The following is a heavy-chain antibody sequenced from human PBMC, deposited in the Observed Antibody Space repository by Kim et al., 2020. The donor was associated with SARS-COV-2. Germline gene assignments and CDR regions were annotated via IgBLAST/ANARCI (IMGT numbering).Heavy chain of an antibody. CDR2: IYSGGST. CDR3: ARGVDYGDYGWFDP. D-gene: IGHD4-17*01. J-gene: IGHJ5*02. CDR1: GFTVSSNY. Sequence: GGSLRLSCAASGFTVSSNYMSWVRQAPGKGLEWVSVIYSGGSTYYADSVKGRFTISRDNSKNTLYLQMNSLRAEDTAVYYCARGVDYGDYGWFDPWGQGTLVTVSS. V-gene: IGHV3-66*01.